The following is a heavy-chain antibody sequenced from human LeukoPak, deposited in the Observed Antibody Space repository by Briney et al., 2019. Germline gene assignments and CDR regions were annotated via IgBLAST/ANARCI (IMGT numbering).Heavy chain of an antibody. Sequence: PGRSLRLSCAASGFTFSSYSMNWVRQAPGKGLEWVSYISSSSSTIYYADSVKGRFTISRDNAKNSLYLQMNSLRAEDTAVYYCARVKLWGEWFGDAFDIWGQGTMVTVSS. CDR1: GFTFSSYS. V-gene: IGHV3-48*01. D-gene: IGHD3-10*01. CDR3: ARVKLWGEWFGDAFDI. CDR2: ISSSSSTI. J-gene: IGHJ3*02.